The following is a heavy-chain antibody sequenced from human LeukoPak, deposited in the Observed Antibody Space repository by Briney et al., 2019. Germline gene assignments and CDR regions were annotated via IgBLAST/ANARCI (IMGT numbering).Heavy chain of an antibody. J-gene: IGHJ6*03. Sequence: GGSLRLSCAASGFMFSSYSLDWVRQAPGKGLEWVSSISWTGTYIYYADSVRGRFTISRDNAKNSLYLQMNSLRAEDTAVYYCARDGTITIFGVVTSGDYYMDVWGKGTTVTVSS. V-gene: IGHV3-21*01. CDR3: ARDGTITIFGVVTSGDYYMDV. D-gene: IGHD3-3*01. CDR2: ISWTGTYI. CDR1: GFMFSSYS.